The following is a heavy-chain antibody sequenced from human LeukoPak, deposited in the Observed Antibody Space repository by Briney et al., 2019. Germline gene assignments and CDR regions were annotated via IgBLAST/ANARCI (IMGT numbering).Heavy chain of an antibody. V-gene: IGHV4-31*03. J-gene: IGHJ3*02. CDR2: IYYSGST. CDR1: GGSISSGGYY. Sequence: SETLCLTCTVSGGSISSGGYYWSWIRQHPGKGLEWIGYIYYSGSTYYNPSLKSRVTISVDTSKNQFSLRLSSETAADTAVYYCARGQALRAFDIWGQGTMVTVSS. CDR3: ARGQALRAFDI.